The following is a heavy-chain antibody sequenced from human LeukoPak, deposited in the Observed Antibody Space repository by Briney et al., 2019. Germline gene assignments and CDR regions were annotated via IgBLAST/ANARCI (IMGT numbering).Heavy chain of an antibody. Sequence: ASVKVSCKASGYTFISYGISWVRQAPGQGLEWMGWISGYNGNTNYAQKLQGRVTMTTDTSTSTAYMELRSLRSDDTAVYYCARDEGTYYYDSSGYFDYWGQGTLVTVSS. CDR1: GYTFISYG. V-gene: IGHV1-18*01. J-gene: IGHJ4*02. CDR2: ISGYNGNT. D-gene: IGHD3-22*01. CDR3: ARDEGTYYYDSSGYFDY.